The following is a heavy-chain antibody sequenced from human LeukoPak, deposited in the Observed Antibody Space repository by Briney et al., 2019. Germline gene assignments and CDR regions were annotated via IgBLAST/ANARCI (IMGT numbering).Heavy chain of an antibody. Sequence: ASVKVSCKASGYTFTNYYMNWVRQTPGQGLEWMGIINPSGGSTSYAQKFQGRVTVTRDASTSTVYMELSSLRSEDTAMYYCAREGEIGYDLSDYWGQGTLVTVSS. J-gene: IGHJ4*02. D-gene: IGHD5-12*01. V-gene: IGHV1-46*01. CDR1: GYTFTNYY. CDR3: AREGEIGYDLSDY. CDR2: INPSGGST.